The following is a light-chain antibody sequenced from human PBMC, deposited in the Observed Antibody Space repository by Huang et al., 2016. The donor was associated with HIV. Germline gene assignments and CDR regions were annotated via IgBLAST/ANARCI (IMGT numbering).Light chain of an antibody. J-gene: IGKJ5*01. CDR3: QQRFNSVT. CDR1: QRITSY. CDR2: DAS. Sequence: EIVLTQSPATLSLSPGDRATLSCRASQRITSYLALYQQKTGQPPRLLISDASNRATCIPAKVSGSWSGTDFTPNISRLEAEDFAVYFCQQRFNSVTFGQGTRLEIK. V-gene: IGKV3-11*01.